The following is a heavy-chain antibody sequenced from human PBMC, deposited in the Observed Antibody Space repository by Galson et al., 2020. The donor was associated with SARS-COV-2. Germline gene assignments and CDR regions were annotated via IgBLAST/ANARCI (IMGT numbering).Heavy chain of an antibody. CDR2: ISYDGSNK. V-gene: IGHV3-30-3*01. CDR3: ARDGDSSSTGQNWFDP. J-gene: IGHJ5*02. CDR1: GFTFSSYA. Sequence: GGSLRLSCAASGFTFSSYAMHWVRKAPGKGLEWLAVISYDGSNKYYADSVKGRFTISRDNSKNTLYLQMNSLRAKDTAVYYCARDGDSSSTGQNWFDPWGQGTLVTVSS. D-gene: IGHD6-6*01.